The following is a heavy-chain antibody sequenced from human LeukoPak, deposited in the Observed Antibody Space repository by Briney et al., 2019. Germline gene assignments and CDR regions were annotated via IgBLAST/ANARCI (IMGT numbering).Heavy chain of an antibody. CDR1: RYTFTGYY. J-gene: IGHJ6*03. Sequence: GASVKVSCKASRYTFTGYYMHWVRQAPGQGLEWMGWINPNSGGTNYAQKFQGRVTMTRDTSISTAYMELSRLRSDDTAVYYCARSLPKAGTLGATHYYYYMDVWGRGTTVTVSS. CDR2: INPNSGGT. CDR3: ARSLPKAGTLGATHYYYYMDV. V-gene: IGHV1-2*02. D-gene: IGHD1-26*01.